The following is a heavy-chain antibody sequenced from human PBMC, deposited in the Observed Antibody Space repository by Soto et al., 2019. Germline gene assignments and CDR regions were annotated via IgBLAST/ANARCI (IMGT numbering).Heavy chain of an antibody. CDR1: GGSFSGYY. D-gene: IGHD1-1*01. CDR2: IYHSGST. Sequence: SETLSLTCAVYGGSFSGYYWSWIRQPPGKGLEWIGEIYHSGSTNYNPSLKSRVIISVDMSKNQFSLKLTSVTAADTAVYYCARLVVLPGTTLSGSAFDIWGQGTMVTVSS. CDR3: ARLVVLPGTTLSGSAFDI. J-gene: IGHJ3*02. V-gene: IGHV4-34*01.